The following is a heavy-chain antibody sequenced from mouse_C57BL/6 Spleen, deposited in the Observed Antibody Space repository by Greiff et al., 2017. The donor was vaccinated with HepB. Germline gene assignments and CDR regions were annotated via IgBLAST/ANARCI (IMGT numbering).Heavy chain of an antibody. Sequence: QVQLQQSGPELVKPGASVKLSCKASGYTFTSYWMHWVKQRPGQGLEWIGNINPSNGGTNYNEKFKSKATLTVDKSSSTAYMQLSSLTSEDSAVYYCARWRYSNYYAMDYWGQGTSVTVSS. CDR2: INPSNGGT. V-gene: IGHV1-53*01. CDR3: ARWRYSNYYAMDY. J-gene: IGHJ4*01. D-gene: IGHD2-5*01. CDR1: GYTFTSYW.